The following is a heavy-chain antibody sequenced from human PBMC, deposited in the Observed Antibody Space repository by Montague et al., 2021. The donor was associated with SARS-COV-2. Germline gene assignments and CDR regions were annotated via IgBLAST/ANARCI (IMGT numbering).Heavy chain of an antibody. D-gene: IGHD4-17*01. CDR3: ARDGDYGGTWYSFLQN. CDR1: GDSVSSDPAA. J-gene: IGHJ1*01. Sequence: CAISGDSVSSDPAAWHWIRQSPSRGLEWLGRTFYRSQWHTDSAASVRSRISFSGDISKNQFSLHLNSVTPEDTAIYYCARDGDYGGTWYSFLQNWGQGTLVIVSS. V-gene: IGHV6-1*01. CDR2: TFYRSQWHT.